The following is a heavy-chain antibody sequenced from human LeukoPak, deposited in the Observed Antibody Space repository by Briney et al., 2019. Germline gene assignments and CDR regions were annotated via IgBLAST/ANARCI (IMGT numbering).Heavy chain of an antibody. CDR1: GFTFSDYY. V-gene: IGHV3-11*01. D-gene: IGHD2-2*01. CDR3: AKDIYASDIVVVPAAAMDV. J-gene: IGHJ6*03. CDR2: ISSSGSTI. Sequence: PGGSLRLSCAASGFTFSDYYMSWIRQAPGKGLEWVSYISSSGSTIYYADSVKGRFTISRDNAKNSLYLQMNSLRAEDTALYYCAKDIYASDIVVVPAAAMDVWGKGTTVTVSS.